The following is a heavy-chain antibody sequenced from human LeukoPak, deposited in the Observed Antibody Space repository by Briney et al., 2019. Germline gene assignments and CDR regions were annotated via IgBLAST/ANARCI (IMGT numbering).Heavy chain of an antibody. CDR1: GFTFSSYW. CDR2: ISGSGGST. J-gene: IGHJ5*02. CDR3: AKDLSGSYGNCFDP. D-gene: IGHD1-26*01. V-gene: IGHV3-23*01. Sequence: GGSLRLSCAASGFTFSSYWMNWARQAPGKGLEWVSGISGSGGSTDYADSVKGRFTISRDNSKNTLYLQMNSLRVEDTAVYYCAKDLSGSYGNCFDPWGQGTLVTVSS.